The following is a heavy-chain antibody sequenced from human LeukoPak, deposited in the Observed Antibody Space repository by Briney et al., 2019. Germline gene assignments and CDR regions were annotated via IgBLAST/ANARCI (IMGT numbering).Heavy chain of an antibody. V-gene: IGHV1-3*01. CDR1: GYTFTSYA. J-gene: IGHJ6*02. D-gene: IGHD2-2*01. CDR3: ARATVVPAADYYYYGMDV. CDR2: INAGNGNT. Sequence: ASVTVSCTASGYTFTSYAMHWVRQAPGQRLEWMGWINAGNGNTKYSQKFQGRVTITRDTSASTAYMELSSLRSEDTAVYYCARATVVPAADYYYYGMDVWGQVTTVTVSS.